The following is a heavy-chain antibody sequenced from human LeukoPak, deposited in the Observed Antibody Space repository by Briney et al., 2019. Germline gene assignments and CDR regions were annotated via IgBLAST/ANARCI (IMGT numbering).Heavy chain of an antibody. V-gene: IGHV3-21*01. CDR1: GFTFSSYW. CDR3: ARESDSSSSEFDY. J-gene: IGHJ4*02. D-gene: IGHD6-6*01. CDR2: ISSSSSYI. Sequence: GGSLRLSCAASGFTFSSYWMHWVRQAPGKGLEWVSSISSSSSYIYYADSVKGRFTISRDNAKNSLYLQMNSLRAEDTAVYYCARESDSSSSEFDYWGQGTLVTVSS.